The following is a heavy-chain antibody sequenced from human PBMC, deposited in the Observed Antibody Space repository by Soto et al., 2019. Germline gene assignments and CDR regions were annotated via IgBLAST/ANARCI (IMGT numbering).Heavy chain of an antibody. Sequence: GGSLRLSCAASGFTFSSYAMSWVRQAPGKGLEWVSAISGSGGSTYYADSVKGRFTISRDNSKNTLYLQMNSLRAEDSAVEYCANRHLLYYFDYWGQGTLVTVSS. CDR3: ANRHLLYYFDY. CDR2: ISGSGGST. CDR1: GFTFSSYA. V-gene: IGHV3-23*01. J-gene: IGHJ4*02.